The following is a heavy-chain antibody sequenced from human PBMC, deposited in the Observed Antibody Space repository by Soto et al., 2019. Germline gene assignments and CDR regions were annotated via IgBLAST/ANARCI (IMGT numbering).Heavy chain of an antibody. V-gene: IGHV3-64*01. CDR1: GFSFSGYA. J-gene: IGHJ4*02. CDR3: ARVGVATMFDY. D-gene: IGHD5-12*01. Sequence: GGSLRLSGAASGFSFSGYAMHWVRQAPGKGLEYVSAITNSGAITYYANSVRGRFTISRDNSKNTLYLQMGSLRAEDMAVYYCARVGVATMFDYWGQGTLVTVSS. CDR2: ITNSGAIT.